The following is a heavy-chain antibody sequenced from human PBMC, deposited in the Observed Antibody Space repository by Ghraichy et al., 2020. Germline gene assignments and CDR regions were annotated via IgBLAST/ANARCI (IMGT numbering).Heavy chain of an antibody. D-gene: IGHD3-22*01. J-gene: IGHJ4*02. V-gene: IGHV1-18*04. CDR3: ARDLGDTKGWLFSRGNRGPLYFDY. Sequence: ASVKVSCKASGYTFTSYGISWVRQAPGQGLEWMGWISAYNGNTNYAQKLQGRVTMTTDTSTSTAYMELRSLRSDDTAVYYCARDLGDTKGWLFSRGNRGPLYFDYWGQGTLVTVSS. CDR1: GYTFTSYG. CDR2: ISAYNGNT.